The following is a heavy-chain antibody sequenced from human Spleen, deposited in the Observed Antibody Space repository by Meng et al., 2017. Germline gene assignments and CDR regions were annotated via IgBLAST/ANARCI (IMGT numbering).Heavy chain of an antibody. CDR1: GATFSSYA. J-gene: IGHJ4*02. V-gene: IGHV1-69*06. D-gene: IGHD3/OR15-3a*01. CDR3: ARISWTRYYFDY. Sequence: QGHLVQSGAGVKKPGSSVKVSCKASGATFSSYAITWVRQAPGQGLEWMGGSIPIFGTPKYAQKFQGRVTITADKSTSTVYMELSSLRSEDTALYFCARISWTRYYFDYWGQGTLVTVSS. CDR2: SIPIFGTP.